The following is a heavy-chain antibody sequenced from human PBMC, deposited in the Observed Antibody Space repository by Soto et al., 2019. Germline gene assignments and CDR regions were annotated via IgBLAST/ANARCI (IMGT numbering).Heavy chain of an antibody. J-gene: IGHJ4*02. CDR2: IIPIFGTA. CDR1: GGTFSSYA. CDR3: ARGGWGSSWFFDY. V-gene: IGHV1-69*13. D-gene: IGHD6-13*01. Sequence: ASVKVSCKASGGTFSSYAISWVRQAPGQGLEWMGGIIPIFGTANYAQKFQGRVTITADESTSTAYMELSSLRSEDTALYYCARGGWGSSWFFDYWGQGTLVTVSS.